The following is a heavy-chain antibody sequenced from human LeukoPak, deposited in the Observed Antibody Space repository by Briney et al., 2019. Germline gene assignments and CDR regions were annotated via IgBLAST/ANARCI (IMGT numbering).Heavy chain of an antibody. D-gene: IGHD3-3*01. CDR1: GFTFSSYA. CDR3: AKERDSYYDFWSGYSANGY. J-gene: IGHJ4*02. Sequence: PGGSLRLSCAASGFTFSSYAMSWVRQAPGKGLEWVSAISGSGGSTYYADSVKGRFTISRDNSKNTLYLQMNSLRAEDTAVYYCAKERDSYYDFWSGYSANGYWGQGTLVTVSS. CDR2: ISGSGGST. V-gene: IGHV3-23*01.